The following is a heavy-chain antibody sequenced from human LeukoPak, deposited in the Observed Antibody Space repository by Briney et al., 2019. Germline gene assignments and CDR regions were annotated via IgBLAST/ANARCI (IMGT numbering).Heavy chain of an antibody. CDR1: GFTFSSYG. Sequence: GRSLRLPCAASGFTFSSYGMHWVRQAPGKGLEWVAVIWYDGSNKYYADSVKGRFTISRDNSKNTLYLQMNSLRAEDTAVYYCARSDGNYYDSSGSLDYWGQGTLVTVSS. CDR2: IWYDGSNK. D-gene: IGHD3-22*01. V-gene: IGHV3-33*01. CDR3: ARSDGNYYDSSGSLDY. J-gene: IGHJ4*02.